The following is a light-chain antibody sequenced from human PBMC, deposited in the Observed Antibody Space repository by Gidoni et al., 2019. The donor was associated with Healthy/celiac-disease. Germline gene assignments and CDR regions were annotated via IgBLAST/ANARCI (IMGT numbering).Light chain of an antibody. Sequence: DIVLTQSPATLSLSPGERATLSCRASQSVSSYLAWYQQKPGQAPRLLIYDASNRATGTPPRFSGSGSGTDFTLTISSLEPEDFAVYYCQQRSNWPPLTFGGGTKVEIK. V-gene: IGKV3-11*01. J-gene: IGKJ4*01. CDR2: DAS. CDR1: QSVSSY. CDR3: QQRSNWPPLT.